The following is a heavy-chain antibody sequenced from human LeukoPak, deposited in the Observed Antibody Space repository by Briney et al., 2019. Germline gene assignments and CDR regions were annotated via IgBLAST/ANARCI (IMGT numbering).Heavy chain of an antibody. CDR3: ARKGGYYDSSGYYYDYDAFDI. D-gene: IGHD3-22*01. V-gene: IGHV4-59*01. Sequence: SETLSLTCTVSGSSISNYYWSWIRQPPGKGLEWIGYIYYSGSTNYNPSLKSRVTISIDTSKNQFSLKLSSVTAADTAVYYCARKGGYYDSSGYYYDYDAFDIWGQGTMVTVSS. CDR2: IYYSGST. CDR1: GSSISNYY. J-gene: IGHJ3*02.